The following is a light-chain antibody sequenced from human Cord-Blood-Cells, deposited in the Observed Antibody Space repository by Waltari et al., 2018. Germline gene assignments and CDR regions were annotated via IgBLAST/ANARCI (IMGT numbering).Light chain of an antibody. Sequence: QSALTQPPSASGSPGQSVTISCTGTSSDVGGYTYVSWYHQHPGKAPKLMIYEVSNRPSGVPDRFSGSKSGNTASLTVSGLQSEDEADYYCSSYAGSNNFGVFGGGTKLTVL. CDR2: EVS. CDR1: SSDVGGYTY. V-gene: IGLV2-8*01. CDR3: SSYAGSNNFGV. J-gene: IGLJ2*01.